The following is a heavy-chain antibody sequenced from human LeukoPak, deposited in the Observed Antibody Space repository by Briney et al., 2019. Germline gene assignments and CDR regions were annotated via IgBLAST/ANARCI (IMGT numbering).Heavy chain of an antibody. V-gene: IGHV3-23*01. CDR1: GFSVSNKY. D-gene: IGHD6-13*01. Sequence: GESLRLSCAASGFSVSNKYMSWVRQAPGKGLEWVSAISNSGGSTYYADSVKGRFTISRDNSKNTVYLQMNSLRAEDTALYYCAKSPARGYSSSWYFDYWGQGTLVTVSS. J-gene: IGHJ4*02. CDR2: ISNSGGST. CDR3: AKSPARGYSSSWYFDY.